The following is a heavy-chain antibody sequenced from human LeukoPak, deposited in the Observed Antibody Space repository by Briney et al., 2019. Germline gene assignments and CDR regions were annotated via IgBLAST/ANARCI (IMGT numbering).Heavy chain of an antibody. Sequence: PGRSLRLSCAVSGFTVSTNHMTWVRQAPGKGLEWVSAIEDVDTPNYANTVRGRFTNSRDSAKNTLYLQMKSLRAEDTAVYYCARDMIHSSGAFGSWGQGTLVTVSS. CDR1: GFTVSTNH. CDR2: IEDVDTP. CDR3: ARDMIHSSGAFGS. J-gene: IGHJ4*02. V-gene: IGHV3-53*01. D-gene: IGHD3-22*01.